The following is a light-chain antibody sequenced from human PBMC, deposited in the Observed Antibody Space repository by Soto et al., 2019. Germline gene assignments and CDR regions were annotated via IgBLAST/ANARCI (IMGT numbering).Light chain of an antibody. CDR2: KAS. J-gene: IGKJ1*01. V-gene: IGKV1-5*03. CDR1: QSISNL. CDR3: QPYNSYWT. Sequence: DIQMTQSPSTLSASVGDRVTITCRASQSISNLLAWYQQKPGKAPKLLIYKASSLESGVPSRFSGSGSGTEFTLTIKSLQPDDFASYYCQPYNSYWTFGQGTKVEIK.